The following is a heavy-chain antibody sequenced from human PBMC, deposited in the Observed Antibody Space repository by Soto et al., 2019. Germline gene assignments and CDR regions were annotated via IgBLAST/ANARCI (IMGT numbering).Heavy chain of an antibody. CDR1: GGSFSGYY. CDR2: INHSGST. D-gene: IGHD3-10*01. CDR3: ARRGSYGSGSIDY. Sequence: SETLSLTCAVYGGSFSGYYWSWIRQPPGKGLEWIGEINHSGSTSYNPSLKSRVTISVDTSKNQFSLKLSSVTAADTAVYYCARRGSYGSGSIDYWGQGTLVTVSS. V-gene: IGHV4-34*01. J-gene: IGHJ4*02.